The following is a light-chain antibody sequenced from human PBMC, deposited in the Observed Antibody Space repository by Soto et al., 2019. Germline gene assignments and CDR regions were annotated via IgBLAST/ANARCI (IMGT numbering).Light chain of an antibody. Sequence: EIVMTQSPATLSVSPGERATLSCRASQSVSSNLAWYQQKPGQAPRLLIYDASTRATGIPARFSGSGSGTEFTLTISSLQSEDFAIYYCQHFNDWPYTFGQGTKVDNK. V-gene: IGKV3-15*01. CDR3: QHFNDWPYT. CDR2: DAS. J-gene: IGKJ2*01. CDR1: QSVSSN.